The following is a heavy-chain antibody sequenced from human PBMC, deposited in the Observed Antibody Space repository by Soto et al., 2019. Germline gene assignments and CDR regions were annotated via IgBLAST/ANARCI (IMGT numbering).Heavy chain of an antibody. CDR3: AHRRMAGRGLRFDY. Sequence: QITLKESGPTLVKPTQTLTLTCAFSGFSLSTSGVGVGWIRQPPGKALEWLALIYWDDDKRYSPSLKSKLTIPKATSGNQVVLTVTNMDPVDTATYYCAHRRMAGRGLRFDYWGQGTLVTVSS. D-gene: IGHD6-19*01. V-gene: IGHV2-5*02. J-gene: IGHJ4*02. CDR2: IYWDDDK. CDR1: GFSLSTSGVG.